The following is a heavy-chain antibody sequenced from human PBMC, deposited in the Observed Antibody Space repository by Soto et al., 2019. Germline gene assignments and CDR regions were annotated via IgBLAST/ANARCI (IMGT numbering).Heavy chain of an antibody. CDR2: ISSDGTHK. V-gene: IGHV3-30*18. Sequence: QVQLVESGGGVVQPGRSLRLSCAASGFTFSNYGMHWVRQAPGKGLEWVAFISSDGTHKFSGDSVKGRCTISRDDLKSTVFLQMNSLRPEDTAVYYCAKGLLGHYYGLDVWGQGTTVTVSS. CDR1: GFTFSNYG. CDR3: AKGLLGHYYGLDV. D-gene: IGHD2-21*02. J-gene: IGHJ6*02.